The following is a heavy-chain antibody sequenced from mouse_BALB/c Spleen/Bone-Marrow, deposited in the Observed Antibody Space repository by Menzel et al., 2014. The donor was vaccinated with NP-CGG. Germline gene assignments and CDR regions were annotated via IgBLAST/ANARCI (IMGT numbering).Heavy chain of an antibody. CDR3: AGGRFAY. D-gene: IGHD1-1*02. Sequence: QVQLQQSGAELAKPGASVKMSCKASGCTFTNYWMHWVKQRPGQGLEWIGYIYPSTGYTEYNQKFKDKATLTSDKSSSTAYMQLSSLTSEDSAVYYCAGGRFAYWGQGTLVTVSA. CDR1: GCTFTNYW. J-gene: IGHJ3*01. CDR2: IYPSTGYT. V-gene: IGHV1-7*01.